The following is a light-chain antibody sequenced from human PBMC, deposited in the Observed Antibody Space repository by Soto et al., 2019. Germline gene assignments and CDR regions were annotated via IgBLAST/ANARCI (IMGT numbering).Light chain of an antibody. J-gene: IGLJ2*01. Sequence: QSVLTQPPSASGTPGQRVTISCSGSSFNIGGNTVNWYQQVTGTAPKLLINSNNQRPSGVPDRFSGPKSGTSASLAISGLQSEDEADYYCAAWDDSLNGVVFGGGTKLTVL. V-gene: IGLV1-44*01. CDR1: SFNIGGNT. CDR3: AAWDDSLNGVV. CDR2: SNN.